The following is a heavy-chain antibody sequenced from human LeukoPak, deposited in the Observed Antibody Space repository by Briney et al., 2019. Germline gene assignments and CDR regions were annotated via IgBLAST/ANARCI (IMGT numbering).Heavy chain of an antibody. V-gene: IGHV3-48*03. CDR2: ISSSGSTI. CDR3: AREQPGAYSSSWYGETPGTLDY. J-gene: IGHJ4*02. CDR1: GFTFSSYE. Sequence: PGGSLRLSGAASGFTFSSYEMNWVRQAPGKGLEWVSYISSSGSTIYYADSVKGRFTISRDNAKNSLYLQMNSLRAEDTAVYYCAREQPGAYSSSWYGETPGTLDYWGQGTLVTVSS. D-gene: IGHD6-13*01.